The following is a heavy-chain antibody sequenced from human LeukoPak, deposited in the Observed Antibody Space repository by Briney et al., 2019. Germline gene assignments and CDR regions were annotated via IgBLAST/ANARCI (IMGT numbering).Heavy chain of an antibody. D-gene: IGHD3-10*01. CDR2: IFYSGST. Sequence: SETLSLTCTVSGGSISTSNYYWGWIRQPPGKGLEWIGNIFYSGSTYYSPSLKSRVTISLDTSRNQFSLKLNSVTAADTAVYYCAREIGYYYGSGRANYYYYYMGVWGKGTTVTISS. V-gene: IGHV4-39*07. CDR3: AREIGYYYGSGRANYYYYYMGV. CDR1: GGSISTSNYY. J-gene: IGHJ6*03.